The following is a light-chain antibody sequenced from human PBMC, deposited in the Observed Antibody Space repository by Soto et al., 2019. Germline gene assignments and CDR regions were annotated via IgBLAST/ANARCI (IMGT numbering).Light chain of an antibody. J-gene: IGKJ3*01. Sequence: EIVLTQSPGTLSLSPGERATLSCRTSQSISSSYLAWFQQKPGQAPRLLIYAASSRATGIPDRFSGSGSGTDFTLTISRLETEDFAVYYCQQHLTSPPSFTFGPGTKVDIK. CDR3: QQHLTSPPSFT. CDR1: QSISSSY. CDR2: AAS. V-gene: IGKV3-20*01.